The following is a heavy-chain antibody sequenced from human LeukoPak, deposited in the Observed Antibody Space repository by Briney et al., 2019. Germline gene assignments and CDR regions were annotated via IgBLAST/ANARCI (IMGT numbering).Heavy chain of an antibody. CDR3: AKDRGGWYGDYFDY. V-gene: IGHV3-7*03. J-gene: IGHJ4*02. D-gene: IGHD6-19*01. Sequence: GGSPRLSCAASGFTFSSYWMSWVRQAPGKGLEWVANIKQDGSEKYYVDSVKGRFTISRDNAKNSLYLQMNSLRAEDTAVYYCAKDRGGWYGDYFDYWGQGTLVTVSS. CDR2: IKQDGSEK. CDR1: GFTFSSYW.